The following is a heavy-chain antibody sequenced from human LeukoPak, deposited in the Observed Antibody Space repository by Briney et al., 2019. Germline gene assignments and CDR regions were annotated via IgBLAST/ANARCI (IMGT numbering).Heavy chain of an antibody. V-gene: IGHV3-21*01. CDR2: SSSYI. D-gene: IGHD2-2*01. Sequence: SSSYIYYADSVKGRFTISRDNAKNSLYLQMNSLRAEDTAVYYCARVYCSSTSCYPGAFDYWGQGTLVTVSS. J-gene: IGHJ4*02. CDR3: ARVYCSSTSCYPGAFDY.